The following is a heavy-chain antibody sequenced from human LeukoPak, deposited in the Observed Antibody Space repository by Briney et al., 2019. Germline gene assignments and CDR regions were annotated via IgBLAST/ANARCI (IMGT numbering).Heavy chain of an antibody. CDR3: ARVSPNTVTTLQYFDY. V-gene: IGHV3-48*04. Sequence: GGSLRLSCAASGFHFRTYSMNWVRQAPGKGLEWVSYISDSSNTIYSAESVKGRFTISRDNAKTSLYLQMNSLRAEDTAVYYCARVSPNTVTTLQYFDYWGQGTLVTVSS. D-gene: IGHD4-17*01. J-gene: IGHJ4*02. CDR2: ISDSSNTI. CDR1: GFHFRTYS.